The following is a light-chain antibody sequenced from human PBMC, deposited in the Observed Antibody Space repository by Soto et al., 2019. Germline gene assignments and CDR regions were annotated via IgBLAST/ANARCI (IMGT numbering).Light chain of an antibody. CDR3: QQYKTYST. CDR2: SAS. V-gene: IGKV1-5*01. CDR1: QTISVY. J-gene: IGKJ1*01. Sequence: DIQMTQSPSSLSASVGDRVTIACRASQTISVYLNWYQQKPGRAPDVLIYSASTRRSGVPSRFSGSGSGTEFTLTISSLQPDDFATYYCQQYKTYSTFGQGTKVDIK.